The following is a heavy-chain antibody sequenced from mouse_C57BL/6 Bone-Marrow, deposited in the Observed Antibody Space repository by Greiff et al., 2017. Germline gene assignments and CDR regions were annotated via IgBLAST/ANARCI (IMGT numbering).Heavy chain of an antibody. CDR1: GFTFSSYA. CDR3: AREDYGSSQFAY. V-gene: IGHV5-4*01. D-gene: IGHD1-1*01. CDR2: ICDGGSYT. Sequence: EVMLVESGGGLVKPGGSLKLSCAASGFTFSSYAMSWVRQTPEKRLEWVATICDGGSYTYYPDNVKGRFTISRDNAKNNLYLQMSHLKSEDTAMYYCAREDYGSSQFAYWGQGTLVTVSA. J-gene: IGHJ3*01.